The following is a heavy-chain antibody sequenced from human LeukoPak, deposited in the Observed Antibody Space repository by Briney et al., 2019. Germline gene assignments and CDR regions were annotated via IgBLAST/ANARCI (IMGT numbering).Heavy chain of an antibody. CDR1: GYTFTGYY. V-gene: IGHV1-2*04. J-gene: IGHJ6*02. Sequence: ASVKVSCKASGYTFTGYYMHWVRQAPGQGLEWMGWINPNSGGTNYAQKFQGWVTMTRDTSISTAYMELSRLRSDDTAVYYCARTSEAYYYYYGMDVWGQGTTVTVSS. CDR3: ARTSEAYYYYYGMDV. CDR2: INPNSGGT.